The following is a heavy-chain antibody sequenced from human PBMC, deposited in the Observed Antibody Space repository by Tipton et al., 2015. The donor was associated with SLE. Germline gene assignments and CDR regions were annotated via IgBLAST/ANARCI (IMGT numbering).Heavy chain of an antibody. Sequence: VQLVQSGGGLVQPGGSLRLSCAVSGFIVNTHYMNWVRQAPGKGLEWVSYITGISSTIYYADSVKGRFTISRDNAKNSLYLQLNSLRDEDTAVYYCVRDSGDYGGRFDYWGQGILVTVSA. CDR3: VRDSGDYGGRFDY. D-gene: IGHD4-23*01. CDR2: ITGISSTI. CDR1: GFIVNTHY. J-gene: IGHJ4*02. V-gene: IGHV3-48*02.